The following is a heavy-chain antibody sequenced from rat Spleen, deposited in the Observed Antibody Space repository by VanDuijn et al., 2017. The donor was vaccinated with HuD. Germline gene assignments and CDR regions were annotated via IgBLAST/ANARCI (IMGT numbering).Heavy chain of an antibody. D-gene: IGHD1-11*01. V-gene: IGHV2S12*01. CDR3: TRGGGYVMDA. Sequence: QVQLKESGPGLVQPSQTLSLTCTVSGFSLTSNGVSWVRQPPGKGLEWIATISSGGFTYFNSTLKSRLSISRDTSKSQVFLKMNSLQTEDTAIYYCTRGGGYVMDAWGQGASVTVSS. CDR2: ISSGGFT. J-gene: IGHJ4*01. CDR1: GFSLTSNG.